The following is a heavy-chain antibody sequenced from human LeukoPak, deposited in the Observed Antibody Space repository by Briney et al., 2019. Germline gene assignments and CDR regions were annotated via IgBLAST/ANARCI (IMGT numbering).Heavy chain of an antibody. Sequence: PSETLSLTCTVSGGSISSYYWSWIRQPPGKGLEWIGYIYYSGSTNYNPSLKSRATISVDTSKNQFSLKLSSVTAADTAVYYCARDRGSSFDYWGQGTLVTVSS. V-gene: IGHV4-59*01. CDR3: ARDRGSSFDY. D-gene: IGHD6-13*01. CDR2: IYYSGST. J-gene: IGHJ4*02. CDR1: GGSISSYY.